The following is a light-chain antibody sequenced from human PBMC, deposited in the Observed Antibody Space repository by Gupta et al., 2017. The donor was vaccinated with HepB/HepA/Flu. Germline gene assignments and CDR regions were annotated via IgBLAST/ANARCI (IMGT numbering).Light chain of an antibody. CDR1: TSNIGVNT. V-gene: IGLV1-44*01. CDR2: YND. Sequence: ALTLPPSPSGTIGHSCTISCSASTSNIGVNTLNWYHHLPESAPKLLIYYNDLRPSGVPDRFSASKSGTSASLAISGLQSGDEAVYYCSAWHDSVDAPLFGGGTKLTVL. J-gene: IGLJ3*02. CDR3: SAWHDSVDAPL.